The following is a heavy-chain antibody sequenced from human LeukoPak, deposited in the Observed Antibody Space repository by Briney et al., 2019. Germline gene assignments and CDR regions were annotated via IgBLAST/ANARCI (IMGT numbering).Heavy chain of an antibody. J-gene: IGHJ4*02. Sequence: GGSLRLSCVASGFTFKSYSMDWVRQAPGKGLQWISFIGSTSDTIYYADSLKGRFTISRDNAKNSLYLQIDSLRAEDTAVYYCARMGIAAAGVDYWGQGTLVTVSS. CDR2: IGSTSDTI. CDR3: ARMGIAAAGVDY. CDR1: GFTFKSYS. V-gene: IGHV3-48*01. D-gene: IGHD6-13*01.